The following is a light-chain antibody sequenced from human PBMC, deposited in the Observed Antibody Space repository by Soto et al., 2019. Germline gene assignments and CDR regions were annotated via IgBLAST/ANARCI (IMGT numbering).Light chain of an antibody. CDR2: AAS. CDR1: QSISSY. J-gene: IGKJ1*01. CDR3: QQSYSTLWT. V-gene: IGKV1-39*01. Sequence: DIQMTQSPSSLSASVGDRVTITCRASQSISSYLNWYQQKPGKAPKLLIYAASSLQSGVPSRFSGSGSGTDFPLTICSLQPEDFATYYCQQSYSTLWTFGQGTKVEIK.